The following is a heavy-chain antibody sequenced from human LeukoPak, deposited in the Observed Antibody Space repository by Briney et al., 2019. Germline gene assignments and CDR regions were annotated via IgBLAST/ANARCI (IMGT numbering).Heavy chain of an antibody. CDR2: ISSSGSTI. V-gene: IGHV3-48*03. CDR3: AELGITMIGGV. CDR1: GFTFSSYE. Sequence: GGSLRLSCAPSGFTFSSYEMSWVRQAPGKVLEWVSYISSSGSTIYYADSVKGRFTISRDNAKNSLYLQMNSLRAEDTAVYYCAELGITMIGGVWGKGTTVTISS. J-gene: IGHJ6*04. D-gene: IGHD3-10*02.